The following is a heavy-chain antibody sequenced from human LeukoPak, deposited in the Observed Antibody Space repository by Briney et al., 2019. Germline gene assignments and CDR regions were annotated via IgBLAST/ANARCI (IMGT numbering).Heavy chain of an antibody. D-gene: IGHD2-2*02. CDR1: GGSISSYY. Sequence: SETLSLTCTVSGGSISSYYWSWIRQPAGKGLEWIGRIYTSGSTDYNPSLKSRVTMSVDTSKNQFSLKLSSVTAADTAVYYCAREGTLAPHQLLYRYYYYGMDVWGQGTTVTVSS. J-gene: IGHJ6*02. CDR2: IYTSGST. CDR3: AREGTLAPHQLLYRYYYYGMDV. V-gene: IGHV4-4*07.